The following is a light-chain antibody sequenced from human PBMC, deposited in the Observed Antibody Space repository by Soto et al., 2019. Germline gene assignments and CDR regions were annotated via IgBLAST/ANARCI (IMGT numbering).Light chain of an antibody. J-gene: IGKJ1*01. V-gene: IGKV3D-20*02. Sequence: IVLTQSPGTLSLSPGERATLSCRASQSVSSSYLAWYQQKPGQAPRLLIYGASSRATGIPARFSGSGSGTDFTLTISSLEPEDFAVYYCQQRGNRPPWTFGQGTKVDIK. CDR2: GAS. CDR1: QSVSSSY. CDR3: QQRGNRPPWT.